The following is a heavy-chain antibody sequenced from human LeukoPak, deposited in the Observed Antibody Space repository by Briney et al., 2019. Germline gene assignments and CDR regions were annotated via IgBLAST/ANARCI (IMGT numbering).Heavy chain of an antibody. D-gene: IGHD3-16*01. Sequence: PSETLSLTCTVSGGSISDYYWSWIRQPPGKGLEWIGYVYYSGSTSYNPSLKSRVTISVDTSKNQFSLKLSSVTAADTAVYYCARDFRYAAYGMDVWGQGTTVTVSS. V-gene: IGHV4-59*01. CDR1: GGSISDYY. CDR2: VYYSGST. CDR3: ARDFRYAAYGMDV. J-gene: IGHJ6*02.